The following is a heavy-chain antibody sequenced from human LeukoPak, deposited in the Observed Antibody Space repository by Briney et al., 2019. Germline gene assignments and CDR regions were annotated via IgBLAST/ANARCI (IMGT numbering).Heavy chain of an antibody. J-gene: IGHJ6*02. CDR3: AIIAAADYYYYYGMDV. D-gene: IGHD6-13*01. V-gene: IGHV3-21*01. CDR1: GFTFSSYS. CDR2: ISSSSSYI. Sequence: PGGSLRLSCAASGFTFSSYSMNWVRQAPGKGLEWVSSISSSSSYIYYADSVKGRFTISRDNAKNSLYLQMNSLRAEDTAVYYCAIIAAADYYYYYGMDVWGQGTTVTVSS.